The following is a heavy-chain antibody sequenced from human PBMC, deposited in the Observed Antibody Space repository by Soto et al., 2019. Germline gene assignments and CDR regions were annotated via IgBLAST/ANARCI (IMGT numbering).Heavy chain of an antibody. CDR2: ISWNSGDI. Sequence: LRLSFAASGFTFDDYAMHWVRQRPGKGLEWVSGISWNSGDIGYADSVKGRFTITRDNAKNFLYLQMDSLRPEDTAFYYCGRALLYYYGWGSHATLDYWGQGILVTVSS. CDR1: GFTFDDYA. D-gene: IGHD3-10*01. V-gene: IGHV3-9*01. J-gene: IGHJ4*02. CDR3: GRALLYYYGWGSHATLDY.